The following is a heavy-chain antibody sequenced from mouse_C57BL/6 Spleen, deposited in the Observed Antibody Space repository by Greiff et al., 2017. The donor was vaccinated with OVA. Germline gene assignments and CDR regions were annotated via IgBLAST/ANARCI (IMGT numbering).Heavy chain of an antibody. D-gene: IGHD2-3*01. V-gene: IGHV2-2*01. J-gene: IGHJ1*03. CDR1: GFSLTSYG. CDR2: IWSGGNT. CDR3: ARNRMVTTRDWYFDV. Sequence: VQLKESGPGLVQPSQSLSITCTVSGFSLTSYGVHWVRQSPGKGLEWLGVIWSGGNTDYNAAFISRLSISKDNSKSQVFFKMNSLQADDTAIYYCARNRMVTTRDWYFDVWGTGTTVTVSS.